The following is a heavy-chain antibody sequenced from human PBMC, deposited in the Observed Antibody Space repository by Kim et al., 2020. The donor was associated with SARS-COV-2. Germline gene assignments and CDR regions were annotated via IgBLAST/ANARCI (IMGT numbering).Heavy chain of an antibody. CDR3: AREPLAITMVRGADNWFDP. J-gene: IGHJ5*02. D-gene: IGHD3-10*01. V-gene: IGHV6-1*01. Sequence: SQTLSLTCAISGDSVSSNSAAWNWIRQSPSRGLEWLGRTYYRSKWYNDYAVSVKSRITINPDTSKNQFSLQLNSVTPEDTAVYYCAREPLAITMVRGADNWFDPWGQGTLVTVSS. CDR2: TYYRSKWYN. CDR1: GDSVSSNSAA.